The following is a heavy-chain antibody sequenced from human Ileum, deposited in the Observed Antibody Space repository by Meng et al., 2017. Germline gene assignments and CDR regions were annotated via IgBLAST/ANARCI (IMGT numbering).Heavy chain of an antibody. J-gene: IGHJ4*02. D-gene: IGHD1-14*01. CDR2: IHPSGNI. Sequence: SETLSLTCAINGGSLSGYYWSWIRQPPGKGLEWIGEIHPSGNIDYNPSLKSRVTISVDTSKSQFSLKMYSVTAADTAMYYCSRGIDRAKSGNYWGQGTLVTVSS. CDR1: GGSLSGYY. V-gene: IGHV4-34*01. CDR3: SRGIDRAKSGNY.